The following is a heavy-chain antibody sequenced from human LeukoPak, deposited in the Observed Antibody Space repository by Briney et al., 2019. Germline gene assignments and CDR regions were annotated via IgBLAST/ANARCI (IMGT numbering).Heavy chain of an antibody. Sequence: GGSLRLSCAASGFTFSDYTMNWVRQAPGKGLEWISSITGGDIYIYYADSVKGRFTISRDNAKNSLYVQMNSLRAEDTAVYYCAELGITMIGGVWGKGTTVTISS. V-gene: IGHV3-21*01. J-gene: IGHJ6*04. CDR3: AELGITMIGGV. CDR2: ITGGDIYI. D-gene: IGHD3-10*02. CDR1: GFTFSDYT.